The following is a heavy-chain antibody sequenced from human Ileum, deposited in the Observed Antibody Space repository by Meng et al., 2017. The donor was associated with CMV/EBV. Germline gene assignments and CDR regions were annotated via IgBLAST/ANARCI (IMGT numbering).Heavy chain of an antibody. J-gene: IGHJ5*02. CDR3: VKVLFDHSASWYGSGFDP. CDR1: GFTFDDYS. D-gene: IGHD2-2*01. Sequence: GESLKISCAASGFTFDDYSMHWVRQAPGKGLEWVSLIGWDGGNTYYADSVKGRFTISRDNAKNSLYLQMNSLRADDTGVYYCVKVLFDHSASWYGSGFDPWGQGALVTVSS. CDR2: IGWDGGNT. V-gene: IGHV3-43*01.